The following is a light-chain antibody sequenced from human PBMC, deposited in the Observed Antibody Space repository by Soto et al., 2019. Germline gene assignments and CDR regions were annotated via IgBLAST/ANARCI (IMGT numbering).Light chain of an antibody. CDR3: MQALQTPLT. J-gene: IGKJ4*01. CDR1: QSLLHSNGYNY. CDR2: LGS. Sequence: DIVMTQSPLSLPVTPGEPASISCRSSQSLLHSNGYNYLDWYLQKPGQSPQLLIYLGSNRSSGVPDRFSGSGSGTDLTLKTSRVETEDVGVYYCMQALQTPLTFGAGTKVEIK. V-gene: IGKV2-28*01.